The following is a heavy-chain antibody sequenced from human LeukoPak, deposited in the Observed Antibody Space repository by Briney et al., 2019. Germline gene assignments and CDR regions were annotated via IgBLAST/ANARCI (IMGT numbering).Heavy chain of an antibody. J-gene: IGHJ2*01. CDR3: ARYSSGWFWYFDL. CDR1: GGSISTYY. V-gene: IGHV4-4*07. Sequence: SETLSLTCSVSGGSISTYYWSWIRQPAGKGLEWIGRIYTSGSTNYNPSLKSRVTISVDTSKNQFSLKLSSVTAADTAVYYCARYSSGWFWYFDLWGRGTLVTVSS. D-gene: IGHD6-19*01. CDR2: IYTSGST.